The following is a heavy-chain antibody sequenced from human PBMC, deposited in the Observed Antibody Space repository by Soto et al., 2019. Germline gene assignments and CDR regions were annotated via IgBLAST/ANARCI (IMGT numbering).Heavy chain of an antibody. CDR1: GGSISSSSYY. CDR3: AKSPIYDYIWGSYRTPDDHYYYYLDV. CDR2: IYYSGST. J-gene: IGHJ6*03. V-gene: IGHV4-39*01. D-gene: IGHD3-16*02. Sequence: SETLSLTCTVSGGSISSSSYYWGWIRQPPGKGLEWIGSIYYSGSTYYNPSLKSRVTISVDTSKNQFSLKLSSVTAADTAVYYCAKSPIYDYIWGSYRTPDDHYYYYLDVWGKGTTVTVSS.